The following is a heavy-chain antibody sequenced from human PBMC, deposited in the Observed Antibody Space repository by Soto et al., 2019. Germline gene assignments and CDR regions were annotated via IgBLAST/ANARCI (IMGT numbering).Heavy chain of an antibody. D-gene: IGHD3-22*01. V-gene: IGHV1-3*01. CDR1: GNTFSNYA. Sequence: VPCKASGNTFSNYAMHWVRQAPGQRLEWMGWINAGNGNTKYSQKFQGRVTITRDTSASTAYMELSSLRSEDTAVYYCARVSGYSAPEYWGQGALVILSS. CDR2: INAGNGNT. CDR3: ARVSGYSAPEY. J-gene: IGHJ4*02.